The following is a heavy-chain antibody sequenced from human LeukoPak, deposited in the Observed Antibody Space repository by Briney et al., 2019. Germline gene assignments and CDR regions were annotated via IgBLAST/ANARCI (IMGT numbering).Heavy chain of an antibody. CDR1: GYTFTGYY. J-gene: IGHJ6*02. CDR3: AREGFPPKISDFWSGLGPYYYYGMDV. Sequence: ASVKVSCKASGYTFTGYYMHWVRQAPGRGLEWMGIINPSGGSTSYTQKFQGRVTMTRDTSTSTVYMELSSLRSEDTAVYYCAREGFPPKISDFWSGLGPYYYYGMDVWGQGTTVTVSS. V-gene: IGHV1-46*01. CDR2: INPSGGST. D-gene: IGHD3-3*01.